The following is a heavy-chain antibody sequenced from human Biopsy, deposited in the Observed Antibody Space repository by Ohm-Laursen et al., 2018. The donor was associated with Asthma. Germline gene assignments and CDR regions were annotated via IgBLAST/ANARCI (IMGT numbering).Heavy chain of an antibody. V-gene: IGHV3-30*03. J-gene: IGHJ3*02. CDR3: ARESGQDYGGFGSFDR. CDR2: ISSDGHLK. D-gene: IGHD4-23*01. CDR1: GFVFSQSG. Sequence: SLRLSCTASGFVFSQSGMHWARQAPGKGLEWVALISSDGHLKYYEDSVKGRFTISRDNSKNSLYLQINSLRVEDSAVYYCARESGQDYGGFGSFDRWGQGKMVAVSS.